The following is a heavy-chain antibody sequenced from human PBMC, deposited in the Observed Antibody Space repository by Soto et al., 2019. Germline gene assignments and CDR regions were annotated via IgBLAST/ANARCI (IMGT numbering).Heavy chain of an antibody. CDR2: ISYDGSNN. CDR3: ARDSYYYDSSGYYTFDH. J-gene: IGHJ4*02. Sequence: QVQLVESGGGVVQPGRSLRLSCADSGFTFSSYGMHWVRQAPGKGLEWVAHISYDGSNNNYVDSVKGRFTISRDNSKNXLYLQMNSLRAEDTAVYYCARDSYYYDSSGYYTFDHWGQGTLVTVSS. V-gene: IGHV3-30*03. CDR1: GFTFSSYG. D-gene: IGHD3-22*01.